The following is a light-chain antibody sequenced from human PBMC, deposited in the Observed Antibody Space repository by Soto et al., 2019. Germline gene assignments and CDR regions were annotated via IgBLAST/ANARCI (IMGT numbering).Light chain of an antibody. J-gene: IGLJ1*01. CDR2: EVS. CDR1: STDVGGYNY. V-gene: IGLV2-14*01. Sequence: QSVLTQPASVSGSPGQSITISCTGTSTDVGGYNYVSWYQQQPGKAPKLMIYEVSNRPSGVSNRFSGSKSGNTASLTISGLQAEDEADYYCSSYTSSSPPYVFGTGTKLTVL. CDR3: SSYTSSSPPYV.